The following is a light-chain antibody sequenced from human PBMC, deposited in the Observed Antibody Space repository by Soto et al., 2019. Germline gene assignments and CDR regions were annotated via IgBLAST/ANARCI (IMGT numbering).Light chain of an antibody. Sequence: QSVLTQPASVSGSPGQSITISCTGTSSDVGSYNLVSWYQQHPGKAPKLMIYEGSKRPSGVSNRFSGSKSGNTASLTISGLQAEDEADYHCCSYAGSSTYVFRTGTRSPS. CDR1: SSDVGSYNL. J-gene: IGLJ1*01. CDR2: EGS. V-gene: IGLV2-23*01. CDR3: CSYAGSSTYV.